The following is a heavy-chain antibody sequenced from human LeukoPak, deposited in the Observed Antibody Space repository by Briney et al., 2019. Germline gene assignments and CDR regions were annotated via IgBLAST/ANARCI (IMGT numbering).Heavy chain of an antibody. CDR1: GYTFTGYY. Sequence: ASVKVSCKASGYTFTGYYMHWVRQAPGQGLEWMGWINPNSGGTNYAQKFQGRVTMTRDTFISTAYMELSRLRSDDTAVYYCARSLGGGCSGYERRIDYWGQGTLVTVSS. V-gene: IGHV1-2*02. CDR2: INPNSGGT. CDR3: ARSLGGGCSGYERRIDY. D-gene: IGHD5-12*01. J-gene: IGHJ4*02.